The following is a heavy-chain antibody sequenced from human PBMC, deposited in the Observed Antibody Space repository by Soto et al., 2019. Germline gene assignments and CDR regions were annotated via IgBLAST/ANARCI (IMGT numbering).Heavy chain of an antibody. CDR3: AKNDFGDYYYYMDV. V-gene: IGHV3-23*01. CDR1: GLTFSRYA. Sequence: DVQLLESGGGFIQPGGALRLSCAASGLTFSRYAMPWVRQGPGQGLEWVAGISGCGNTKYHADSVKGRLTISRDNSKNTLFLKMNSLRAEDTALYYCAKNDFGDYYYYMDVWGKGATVTVSS. CDR2: ISGCGNTK. D-gene: IGHD4-17*01. J-gene: IGHJ6*03.